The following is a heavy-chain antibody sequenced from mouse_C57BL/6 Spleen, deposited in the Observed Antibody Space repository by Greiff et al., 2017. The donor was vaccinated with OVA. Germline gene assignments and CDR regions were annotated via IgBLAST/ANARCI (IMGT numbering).Heavy chain of an antibody. D-gene: IGHD3-2*02. V-gene: IGHV1-4*01. J-gene: IGHJ4*01. Sequence: VQLQQSGAELARPGASVKMSCKASGYTFTSYTMHWVKQRPGQGLEWIGYINPSSGYTKYNQKFKDKATLTADKSSSTAYMQLSSLTSEDSAVYDCARDSGYFYAMDYWGQGTSVTVSS. CDR2: INPSSGYT. CDR3: ARDSGYFYAMDY. CDR1: GYTFTSYT.